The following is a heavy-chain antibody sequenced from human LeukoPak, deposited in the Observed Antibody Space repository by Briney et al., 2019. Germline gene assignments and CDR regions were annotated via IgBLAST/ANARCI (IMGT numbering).Heavy chain of an antibody. D-gene: IGHD2-15*01. CDR3: ARTPPGAGNWFDP. V-gene: IGHV3-30-3*01. Sequence: GGSLRLSCAASGFTFRSYAIHWVRQAPGKGLEWVAFISYDGTIKYYADSVKGRFTISRDNSKNMLSLQMNSLRAEDTAVYYCARTPPGAGNWFDPWGQGTLVTVSS. J-gene: IGHJ5*02. CDR2: ISYDGTIK. CDR1: GFTFRSYA.